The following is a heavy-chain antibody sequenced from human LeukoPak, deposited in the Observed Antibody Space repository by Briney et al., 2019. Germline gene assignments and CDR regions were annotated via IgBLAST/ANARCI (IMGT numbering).Heavy chain of an antibody. J-gene: IGHJ4*02. V-gene: IGHV4-59*01. CDR1: GGSISSYY. CDR2: IYYSGST. Sequence: PSETLSLTCTVSGGSISSYYWSWIRQPPGKGLEWIGYIYYSGSTNYNPSLKSRVTISVDTSKNQFSLKLSSVTAADTAVYYCARSPQDHFDYWGQGTLVTVSS. CDR3: ARSPQDHFDY.